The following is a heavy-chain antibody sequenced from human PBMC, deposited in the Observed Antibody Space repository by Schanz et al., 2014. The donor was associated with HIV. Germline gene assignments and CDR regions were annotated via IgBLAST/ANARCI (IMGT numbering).Heavy chain of an antibody. CDR3: AKGRYMGATLVQFDY. V-gene: IGHV3-23*04. CDR2: ISSSGGST. CDR1: GLSLSDFA. D-gene: IGHD1-26*01. Sequence: EVQVVESGGGLAQPGRSLRLSCVVSGLSLSDFAWHWVRQTPERGLEWVSTISSSGGSTYSADSVKGRFTISRDNSKNQLFLQMNSLKVDDTAVYFCAKGRYMGATLVQFDYWGQGTLVTVPS. J-gene: IGHJ4*02.